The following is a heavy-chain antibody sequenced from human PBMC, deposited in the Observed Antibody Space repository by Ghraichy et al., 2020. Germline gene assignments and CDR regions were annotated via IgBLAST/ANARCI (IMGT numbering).Heavy chain of an antibody. D-gene: IGHD6-13*01. CDR3: ARDSPDIAAKNTEEYYYYYYGRDV. CDR2: IIPILGIA. V-gene: IGHV1-69*04. Sequence: SVKVSCKASGGTFSSYAISWVRQAPGQGLEWMGRIIPILGIANYAQKFQGRVTITADKSTSTAYMELSSLRSEDTAVYYCARDSPDIAAKNTEEYYYYYYGRDVWGQGTTVTVSS. CDR1: GGTFSSYA. J-gene: IGHJ6*02.